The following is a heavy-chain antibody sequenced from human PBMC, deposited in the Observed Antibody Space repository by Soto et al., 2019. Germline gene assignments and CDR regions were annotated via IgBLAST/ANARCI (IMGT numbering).Heavy chain of an antibody. J-gene: IGHJ3*02. CDR2: ISYDGSNK. CDR1: GFTFSSYG. V-gene: IGHV3-30*18. CDR3: AKDVVLLWFGFGHDAFDI. Sequence: GGSLRLSCGASGFTFSSYGMHWVRQAPGKGLEWVAVISYDGSNKYYADSVKGRFTISRDNSKNTLYLQMNSLRAEDTAVYYCAKDVVLLWFGFGHDAFDIWGQGTMVTVSS. D-gene: IGHD3-10*01.